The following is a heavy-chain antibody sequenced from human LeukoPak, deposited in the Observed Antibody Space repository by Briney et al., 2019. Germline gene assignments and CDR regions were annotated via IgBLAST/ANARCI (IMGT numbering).Heavy chain of an antibody. CDR3: ARDPRGLRYFDWLPYYGMDV. J-gene: IGHJ6*02. V-gene: IGHV1-18*01. D-gene: IGHD3-9*01. Sequence: ASVKVSCKASGYTFTSYGISWVRQAPGQGLEWMGWISAYNGKRDYAQKLQARVTMTTDTSTSTAYMELTSLRSDDTAVYYCARDPRGLRYFDWLPYYGMDVWGQGTTVTVSS. CDR1: GYTFTSYG. CDR2: ISAYNGKR.